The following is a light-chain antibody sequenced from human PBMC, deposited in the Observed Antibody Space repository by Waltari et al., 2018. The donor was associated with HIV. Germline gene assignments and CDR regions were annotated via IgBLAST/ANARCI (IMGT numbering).Light chain of an antibody. CDR2: WAS. CDR3: QQYYNTVLT. V-gene: IGKV4-1*01. CDR1: QSVLYSSNNKNY. J-gene: IGKJ4*01. Sequence: DIVMTQTPDSLAVSLVERATINCKSSQSVLYSSNNKNYLAWYQQKPGQPPKLLIYWASTRESGVPDRFSGSGSGTDFTLTISSLQAEDVAVYYCQQYYNTVLTFGGGTKVEIK.